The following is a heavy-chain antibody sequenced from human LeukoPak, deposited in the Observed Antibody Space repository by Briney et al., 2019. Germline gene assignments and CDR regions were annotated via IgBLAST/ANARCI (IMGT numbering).Heavy chain of an antibody. CDR3: ARAPSGGYDY. D-gene: IGHD1-26*01. J-gene: IGHJ4*02. V-gene: IGHV3-23*01. Sequence: AGGSLRLTCAASGFTFTTYAMNWVRQAPGKGLEWVSGIVGSGGSTYYADSVKGRFTISRDNTKNTLYLRMSSLRVEDTAIYYCARAPSGGYDYWGQGTLVTVSS. CDR1: GFTFTTYA. CDR2: IVGSGGST.